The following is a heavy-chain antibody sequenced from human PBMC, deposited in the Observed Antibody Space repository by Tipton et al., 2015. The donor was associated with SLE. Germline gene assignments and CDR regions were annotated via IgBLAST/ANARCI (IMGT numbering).Heavy chain of an antibody. Sequence: SGFTFSSYVMHWVRQAPGKGLEWVANINKDGSEKYSVDSLKGRFTISRDNAKNSLFLQMNSLRAEDTAVYYCARERRQSGYWGQYYYYGMDVWGQGATVTVS. CDR2: INKDGSEK. CDR1: GFTFSSYV. J-gene: IGHJ6*02. V-gene: IGHV3-7*01. D-gene: IGHD3-3*01. CDR3: ARERRQSGYWGQYYYYGMDV.